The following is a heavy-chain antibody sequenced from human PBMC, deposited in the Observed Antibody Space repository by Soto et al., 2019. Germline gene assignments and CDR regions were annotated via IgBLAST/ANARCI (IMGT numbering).Heavy chain of an antibody. J-gene: IGHJ4*02. V-gene: IGHV3-15*01. CDR3: TTDSSDYIWGSYRVSFDY. CDR2: IKSKTDGGTT. CDR1: GFTFSNAW. D-gene: IGHD3-16*02. Sequence: GGSLRLSCAASGFTFSNAWMSWVRQAPGKGLEWVGRIKSKTDGGTTDYAAPVKGRFTISRDDSKNTLYLQMNSLKTEDTAVYYCTTDSSDYIWGSYRVSFDYWGQGTLVTVSS.